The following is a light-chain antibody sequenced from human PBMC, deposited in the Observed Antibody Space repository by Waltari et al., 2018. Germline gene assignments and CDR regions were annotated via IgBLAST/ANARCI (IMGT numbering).Light chain of an antibody. V-gene: IGLV2-8*01. CDR2: DVT. Sequence: QSALTQPPSASGSPGQSVTISCTGTSSDLGGYDYVSWNQQHPRNAPKPIIYDVTKRPSGVPKRFSGSKSGNTASLTVSGLQADDEADYYCSSYSGSNSLLFGGGTKLTV. CDR3: SSYSGSNSLL. J-gene: IGLJ2*01. CDR1: SSDLGGYDY.